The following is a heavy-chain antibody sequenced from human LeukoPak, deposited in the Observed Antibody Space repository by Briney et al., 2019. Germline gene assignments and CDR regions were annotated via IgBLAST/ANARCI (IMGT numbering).Heavy chain of an antibody. CDR3: ARGGGDGYKLDY. Sequence: SETLSLTCAVYGGSFRGYYLNWIRQPPGKGLEWIGEISDSGSTNYNPSLKSRVTISVDTPKNHFSLKLSSVTAADTAVYYCARGGGDGYKLDYWGQGTLVTVSS. V-gene: IGHV4-34*01. D-gene: IGHD5-24*01. J-gene: IGHJ4*02. CDR2: ISDSGST. CDR1: GGSFRGYY.